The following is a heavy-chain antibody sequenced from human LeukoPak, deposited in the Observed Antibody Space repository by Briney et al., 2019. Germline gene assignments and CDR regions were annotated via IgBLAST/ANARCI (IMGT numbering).Heavy chain of an antibody. CDR1: GDSVSSNTGV. Sequence: SQTLSLTFAISGDSVSSNTGVWTWIRQSPSRGFEWLGRTFYRSKWYNHYAVSVKSRITINPDTSKNQFSLQLNSVTPEDTAVYYCAREAAAGWVDYWGQGTLVTVSS. J-gene: IGHJ4*02. D-gene: IGHD6-13*01. CDR3: AREAAAGWVDY. V-gene: IGHV6-1*01. CDR2: TFYRSKWYN.